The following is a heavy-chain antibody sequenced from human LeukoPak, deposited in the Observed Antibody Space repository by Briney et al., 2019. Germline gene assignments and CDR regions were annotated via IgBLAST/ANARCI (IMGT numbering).Heavy chain of an antibody. CDR2: ISYSGSP. J-gene: IGHJ1*01. V-gene: IGHV4-31*03. CDR1: GASISSGGYY. D-gene: IGHD2-2*01. CDR3: ARGPHCSSTSCYSEYFHH. Sequence: SQTLSLTCTVSGASISSGGYYWSWIRQHPGRGLEWIGYISYSGSPYYNPSLKSRVTISVDTSRNQFSLKLSSVTAADTAVYYCARGPHCSSTSCYSEYFHHWGQGTLVTVSS.